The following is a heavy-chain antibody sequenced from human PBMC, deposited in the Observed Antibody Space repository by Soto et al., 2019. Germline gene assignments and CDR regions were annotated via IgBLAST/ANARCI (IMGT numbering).Heavy chain of an antibody. D-gene: IGHD3-22*01. CDR2: VGTNNDNT. J-gene: IGHJ4*02. CDR3: AREIKTDCSAYYCFAY. V-gene: IGHV1-18*01. CDR1: GYTFTAYG. Sequence: ASVKVSCKTSGYTFTAYGLAWLRQAPGQRPEWMGWVGTNNDNTNYAEKFQGRVTMTTDTSTATTYMELRSLRSDDTAVYYCAREIKTDCSAYYCFAYWGQGTPVTVSS.